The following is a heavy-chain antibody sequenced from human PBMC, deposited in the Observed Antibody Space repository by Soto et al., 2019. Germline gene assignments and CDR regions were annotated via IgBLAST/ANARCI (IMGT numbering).Heavy chain of an antibody. Sequence: EVQLVESGGGLVQPGGSLRLSCAASGFTVSSYEMKWVRQAPGEGLEWVSYIGISGNTIYFADSVKCRFTISRENAKNSLYLQMNSLTAEYTAVYYCMRDLVGAPTFDFWGQGTLVTVSS. V-gene: IGHV3-48*03. D-gene: IGHD1-26*01. J-gene: IGHJ4*02. CDR2: IGISGNTI. CDR1: GFTVSSYE. CDR3: MRDLVGAPTFDF.